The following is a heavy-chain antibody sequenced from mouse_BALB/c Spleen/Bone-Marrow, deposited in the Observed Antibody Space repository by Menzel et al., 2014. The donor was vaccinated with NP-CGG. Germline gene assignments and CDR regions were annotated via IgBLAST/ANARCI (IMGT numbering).Heavy chain of an antibody. V-gene: IGHV1S34*01. CDR1: GYSFIGYY. CDR2: ISCYNGAT. J-gene: IGHJ2*01. D-gene: IGHD2-1*01. CDR3: ARDYGNLYYFDY. Sequence: LVKTGASVKISCKASGYSFIGYYMHWVKQSHGKSLEWIGYISCYNGATSYNQKFKGKATFTVDTSSSTAYMQFNSLTSGDSAVYYCARDYGNLYYFDYWGQGTTLTVSS.